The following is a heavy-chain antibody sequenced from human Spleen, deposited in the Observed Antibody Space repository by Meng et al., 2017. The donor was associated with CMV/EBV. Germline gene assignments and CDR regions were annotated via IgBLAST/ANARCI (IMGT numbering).Heavy chain of an antibody. CDR1: GYSFTSYW. CDR2: IYPGDSDT. D-gene: IGHD5-24*01. CDR3: VRPTNLRDDYNSYFDH. V-gene: IGHV5-51*01. J-gene: IGHJ4*02. Sequence: GESLKISCKGSGYSFTSYWIGWVRQMPGQGLECMGIIYPGDSDTRYSPSFQGQVTISADKSINTAYLQWSSLKASDTAMYYCVRPTNLRDDYNSYFDHWGQGTLVTVSS.